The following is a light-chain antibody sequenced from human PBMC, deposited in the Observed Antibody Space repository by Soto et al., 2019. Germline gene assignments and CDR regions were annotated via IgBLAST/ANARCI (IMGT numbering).Light chain of an antibody. CDR1: QSVTNNY. CDR2: DAS. V-gene: IGKV3-20*01. CDR3: QQTAHSPLT. J-gene: IGKJ1*01. Sequence: EIVLTQSPGTLSLSPGERATLSCRASQSVTNNYVAWYQQKPGQAPRLLIHDASSRATGIPDRFSGGGSGTDFTLTISRLEPQDFVVYFCQQTAHSPLTFGQVTRVDIK.